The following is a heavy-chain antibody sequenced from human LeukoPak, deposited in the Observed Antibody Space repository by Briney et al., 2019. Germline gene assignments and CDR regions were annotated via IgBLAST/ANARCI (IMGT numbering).Heavy chain of an antibody. CDR3: ARDTHVKLWETFDM. V-gene: IGHV3-21*01. J-gene: IGHJ3*02. CDR1: GFTFSTYN. Sequence: NPGGSLRLSCAASGFTFSTYNMHWVRQAPGKGLEWVAFIASSSKDIYYADSLKGRFTVARDNAKNSLYLQMNSLRVEDTAVYYCARDTHVKLWETFDMWGQGTMVTVSS. D-gene: IGHD3-10*01. CDR2: IASSSKDI.